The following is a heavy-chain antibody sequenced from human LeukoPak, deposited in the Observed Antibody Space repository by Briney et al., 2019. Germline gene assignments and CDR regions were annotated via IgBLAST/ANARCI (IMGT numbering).Heavy chain of an antibody. CDR1: GFTFGDYG. V-gene: IGHV3-49*04. CDR3: TGSFGELTFFDY. D-gene: IGHD3-10*01. CDR2: IRSKTYGGTT. Sequence: GGSLRLSCTASGFTFGDYGMSWVRQAPGKGLEWVGFIRSKTYGGTTEYAASVKGRFTISRDDSKSIAYLQMNSLKTEDTAVYYCTGSFGELTFFDYWGQGALVTVSS. J-gene: IGHJ4*02.